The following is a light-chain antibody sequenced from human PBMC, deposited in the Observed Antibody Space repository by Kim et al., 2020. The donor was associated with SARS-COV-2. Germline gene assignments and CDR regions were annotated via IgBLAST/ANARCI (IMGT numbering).Light chain of an antibody. Sequence: LSQGERAALSCRATQNVGDQLAWFKQKPGQVPRLLIYDTSNRAPGVPARFSGSGSGTDFTLTISSLEAEDFAVYYCQQRAHWPRTFGQGTRLEIK. CDR2: DTS. CDR3: QQRAHWPRT. V-gene: IGKV3-11*01. CDR1: QNVGDQ. J-gene: IGKJ5*01.